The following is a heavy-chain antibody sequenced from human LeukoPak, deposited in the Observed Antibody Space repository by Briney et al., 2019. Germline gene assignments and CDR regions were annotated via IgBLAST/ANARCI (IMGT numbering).Heavy chain of an antibody. CDR3: AREGGLDSSGWYNWFDP. V-gene: IGHV4-59*01. J-gene: IGHJ5*02. Sequence: PSETLSLICTVSGGSISSYYWSWIRQPPGKGLEWIGYIYYSGSTNYNPSLKSRVTISVDTSKNQFSLKLSSVTAADTAVYYCAREGGLDSSGWYNWFDPWGQGTLVTVSS. CDR1: GGSISSYY. D-gene: IGHD6-19*01. CDR2: IYYSGST.